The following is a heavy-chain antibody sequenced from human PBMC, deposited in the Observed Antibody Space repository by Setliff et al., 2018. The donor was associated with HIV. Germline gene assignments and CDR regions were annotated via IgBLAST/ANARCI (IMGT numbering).Heavy chain of an antibody. V-gene: IGHV1-46*01. D-gene: IGHD3-3*01. Sequence: ASVKVSCKASGYTFTSYYMNWVRQAPGQGLEWMGIINPSGGSSTYAQKFQGRVAMTRDTSTSTVYMELGSLRSEDTAVYYCARDRVRITIFGANDASDIWGQGTMVTVS. CDR1: GYTFTSYY. J-gene: IGHJ3*02. CDR3: ARDRVRITIFGANDASDI. CDR2: INPSGGSS.